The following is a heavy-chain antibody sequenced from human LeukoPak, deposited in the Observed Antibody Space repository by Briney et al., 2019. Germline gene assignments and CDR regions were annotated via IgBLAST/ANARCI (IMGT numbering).Heavy chain of an antibody. Sequence: GGSLRLSCAASGFTFSEYWMSWVRQAPGKGLEWVSDISGGGATTFYADSVKGRFTISRDNSKNTLYLQLSSLRAEDTAVYYCAKSTGYSTTGRDFDSWGRGTLVTVSS. CDR3: AKSTGYSTTGRDFDS. CDR1: GFTFSEYW. CDR2: ISGGGATT. D-gene: IGHD6-13*01. J-gene: IGHJ4*02. V-gene: IGHV3-23*01.